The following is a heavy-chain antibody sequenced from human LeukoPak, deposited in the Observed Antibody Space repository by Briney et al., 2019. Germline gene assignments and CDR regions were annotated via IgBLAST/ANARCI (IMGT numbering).Heavy chain of an antibody. CDR1: GYTFTDYY. CDR2: VDPEDGET. D-gene: IGHD1-26*01. J-gene: IGHJ4*02. CDR3: ARADPKWERRTFDY. Sequence: ASVKISCKASGYTFTDYYMHWVQQAPGKGLEWMGRVDPEDGETIYAEKFQGRVTITADTSTDTAYMELSSLRSEDTAVYYCARADPKWERRTFDYWGQGTLVTVSS. V-gene: IGHV1-69-2*01.